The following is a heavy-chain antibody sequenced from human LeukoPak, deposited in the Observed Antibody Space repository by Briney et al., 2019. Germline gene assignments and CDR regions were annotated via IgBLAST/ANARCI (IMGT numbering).Heavy chain of an antibody. D-gene: IGHD2-2*01. CDR3: AIEDIVVVPAALDY. CDR2: INPNSGGT. J-gene: IGHJ4*02. CDR1: GYTFTGYY. Sequence: ASVKVSCKASGYTFTGYYTHWVRQAPGQGLEWMGWINPNSGGTNYAQKFQGRVTMTRDTSISTAYMELSRLRSDDTAVYYCAIEDIVVVPAALDYWGQGTLVTVSS. V-gene: IGHV1-2*02.